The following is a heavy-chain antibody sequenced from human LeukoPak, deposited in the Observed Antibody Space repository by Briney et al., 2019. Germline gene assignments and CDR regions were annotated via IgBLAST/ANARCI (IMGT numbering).Heavy chain of an antibody. Sequence: PGGSLRLSCRASGFTFSTYGMNWVRQAPGKGLEWVSYISSTTASIYYADSVKGRFTISRDNAKNSVFLQMNSLRAEDTAVYYCAKGVGHYDADVFDIWGQGTMVTVSS. D-gene: IGHD5-12*01. V-gene: IGHV3-48*01. CDR1: GFTFSTYG. J-gene: IGHJ3*02. CDR3: AKGVGHYDADVFDI. CDR2: ISSTTASI.